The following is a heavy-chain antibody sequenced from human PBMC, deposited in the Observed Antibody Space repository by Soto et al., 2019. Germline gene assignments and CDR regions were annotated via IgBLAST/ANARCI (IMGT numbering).Heavy chain of an antibody. CDR3: ACRERVDAFDN. Sequence: QVQLVQSGAEVKKPGSSVKFSCKASGGTLSNYAISWVRQAPGQGLEWMGGIIPILGSANYAQKFQDRVTITADESTSTTYMELSSLRSGDAAVYYCACRERVDAFDNWGQGTMVTVSS. D-gene: IGHD1-26*01. CDR1: GGTLSNYA. CDR2: IIPILGSA. V-gene: IGHV1-69*01. J-gene: IGHJ3*02.